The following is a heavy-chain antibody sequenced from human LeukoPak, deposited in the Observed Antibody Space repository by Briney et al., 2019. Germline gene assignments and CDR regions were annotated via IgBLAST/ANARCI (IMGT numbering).Heavy chain of an antibody. CDR1: GGSISSYY. J-gene: IGHJ3*02. D-gene: IGHD5-24*01. CDR3: ARATIATILIDI. CDR2: IYYSGST. Sequence: SETLSLTCTVSGGSISSYYWSWIRQPPGEGLEWIGYIYYSGSTNYNPSLKSRVIISVDTSKNQFSLKLSSVTAADTAVYYCARATIATILIDIWGQGTMVTVSS. V-gene: IGHV4-59*01.